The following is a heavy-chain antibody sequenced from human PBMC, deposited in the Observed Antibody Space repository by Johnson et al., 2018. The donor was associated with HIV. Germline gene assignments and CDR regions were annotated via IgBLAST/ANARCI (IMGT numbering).Heavy chain of an antibody. CDR1: GFTFSSYA. CDR3: ARGRDSSGWYRNVFDI. D-gene: IGHD6-19*01. Sequence: QVQLVESGGGVVQPGRSLRLSCAASGFTFSSYAMHWVRQAPGKGLEWVAVISYDGSNKYYADSVKGRFSISRDNSKNTLYLQMNSLRAEDTAVYYCARGRDSSGWYRNVFDIWGQGTMVTVSS. CDR2: ISYDGSNK. J-gene: IGHJ3*02. V-gene: IGHV3-30*04.